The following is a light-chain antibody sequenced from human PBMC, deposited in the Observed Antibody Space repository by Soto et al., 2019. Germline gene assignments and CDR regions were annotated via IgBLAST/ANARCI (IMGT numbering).Light chain of an antibody. CDR2: STN. J-gene: IGLJ3*02. CDR1: SGSVSTSYY. V-gene: IGLV8-61*01. CDR3: VMCMGSVIGV. Sequence: QTVVTQEPSVSVSPGRTVTLTCGLSSGSVSTSYYPSWYQQHTGQAPRTIIYSTNTRASGVPDRFAGSILGNKAALTITGAQADDESDYYCVMCMGSVIGVFGGGTKVTVL.